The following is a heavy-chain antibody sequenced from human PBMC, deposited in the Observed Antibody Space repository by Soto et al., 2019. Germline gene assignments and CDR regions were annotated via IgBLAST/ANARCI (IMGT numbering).Heavy chain of an antibody. CDR3: VKAPRWTGTSRY. CDR1: GFTFSIYA. D-gene: IGHD1-7*01. Sequence: GGSLRLSCVASGFTFSIYAMSWVRQAPGKGLEWVSAISGSGSSTYYADSVKGRFTISRDNSKNTLYLQMNSLRAEDTAVYYCVKAPRWTGTSRYWGQGALVTVSS. V-gene: IGHV3-23*01. J-gene: IGHJ4*02. CDR2: ISGSGSST.